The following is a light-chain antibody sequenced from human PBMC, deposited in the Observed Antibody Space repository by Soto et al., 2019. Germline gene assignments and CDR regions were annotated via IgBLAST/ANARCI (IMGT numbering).Light chain of an antibody. Sequence: EIVLTQSPGTLSLSPGERATLSCRASQSVTSGYLAWYQQKPGQAPRLLIYDTSSRATGIPDRFSGSGSGTDFTLTISRLEPEDFAGYYCQQYGSSPLTFGQGTKVDIK. CDR2: DTS. V-gene: IGKV3-20*01. CDR1: QSVTSGY. CDR3: QQYGSSPLT. J-gene: IGKJ1*01.